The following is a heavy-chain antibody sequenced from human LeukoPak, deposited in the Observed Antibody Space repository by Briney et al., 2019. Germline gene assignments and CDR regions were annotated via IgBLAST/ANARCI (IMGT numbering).Heavy chain of an antibody. Sequence: PSETLSLTCTVSGGPISSYYWSWPRQPAGKALEWIRRISTGGSINYNPSVMRRVTMSVDTSRKQFSVRLSSVTAADTAVYYCAGRQLDSHYYYDVDVWGQGTTVTVSS. CDR2: ISTGGSI. CDR3: AGRQLDSHYYYDVDV. D-gene: IGHD3-16*01. V-gene: IGHV4-4*07. CDR1: GGPISSYY. J-gene: IGHJ6*02.